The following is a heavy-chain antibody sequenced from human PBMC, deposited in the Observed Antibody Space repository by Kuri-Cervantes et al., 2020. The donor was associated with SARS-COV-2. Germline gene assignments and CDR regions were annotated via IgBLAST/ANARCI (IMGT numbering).Heavy chain of an antibody. Sequence: LSLTCAASGFTFSGSTLHWVRQASGKGLEWVGRIRSNTNNYATAYAASVTGRFTISRDDSKNTAYLQMNSLKNDDTAVYYCTREVYYYYGMDVWGQGTTVTVSS. J-gene: IGHJ6*02. CDR1: GFTFSGST. CDR2: IRSNTNNYAT. CDR3: TREVYYYYGMDV. V-gene: IGHV3-73*01.